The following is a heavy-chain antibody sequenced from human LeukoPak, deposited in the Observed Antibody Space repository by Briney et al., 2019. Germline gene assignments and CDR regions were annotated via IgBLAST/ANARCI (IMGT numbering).Heavy chain of an antibody. Sequence: GGSLRLSCAASGFTFSSYAMSWVRQAPGKGLEWVSAISGSGGSTYYADSVKGRFTISRDNSKNTLYLQMNSLRAEDTAVYYCVKGSLLWFGELLTNGNWFDPWGQGTLVTVSS. D-gene: IGHD3-10*01. CDR3: VKGSLLWFGELLTNGNWFDP. J-gene: IGHJ5*02. CDR2: ISGSGGST. V-gene: IGHV3-23*01. CDR1: GFTFSSYA.